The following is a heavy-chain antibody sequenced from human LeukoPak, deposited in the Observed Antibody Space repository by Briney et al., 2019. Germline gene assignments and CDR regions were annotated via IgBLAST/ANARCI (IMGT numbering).Heavy chain of an antibody. V-gene: IGHV1-18*01. CDR2: ISAYNGNT. Sequence: GASVKVSCKASGYTFTSYGISWVRQAPGQGLEWMGWISAYNGNTNYAQKLQGRVTMTTDTSTSTAYMELRSLRSDDTAVYYCARVSHLNRDSSSYYIKHWGQGTLVTVSS. D-gene: IGHD3-22*01. CDR1: GYTFTSYG. CDR3: ARVSHLNRDSSSYYIKH. J-gene: IGHJ1*01.